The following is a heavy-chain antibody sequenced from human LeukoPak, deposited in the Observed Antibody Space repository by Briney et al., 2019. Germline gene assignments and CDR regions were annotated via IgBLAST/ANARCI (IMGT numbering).Heavy chain of an antibody. V-gene: IGHV3-30*02. CDR1: GFTFSSYG. CDR2: IRYDGSNK. CDR3: AKSKIEYQLLPDY. Sequence: GGSLRLSCAASGFTFSSYGMHWVRRAPGKGLEWVAFIRYDGSNKYYADSVKGRFTISRDNSKNTLYLQMNSLRAEDTAVYYCAKSKIEYQLLPDYWGQGTLVTVSS. J-gene: IGHJ4*02. D-gene: IGHD2-2*01.